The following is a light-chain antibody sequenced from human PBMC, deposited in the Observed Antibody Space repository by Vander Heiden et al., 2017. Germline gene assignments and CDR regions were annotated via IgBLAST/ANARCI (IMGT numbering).Light chain of an antibody. CDR3: QQSYIIPFT. V-gene: IGKV1-39*01. CDR2: AAS. J-gene: IGKJ3*01. CDR1: QSVTSF. Sequence: DIQMTQSSSSLSASVGDRVTITCRASQSVTSFLNWYQQKSGQAPKLLIHAASSLHTGVPSRFSGRGSGTDFSLTIRSLQPEDFATYYCQQSYIIPFTFGPGTKVDMK.